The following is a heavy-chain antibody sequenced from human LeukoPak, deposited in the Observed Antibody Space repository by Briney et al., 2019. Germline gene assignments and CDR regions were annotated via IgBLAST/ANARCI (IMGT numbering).Heavy chain of an antibody. CDR1: GYTFTRYY. V-gene: IGHV1-46*01. CDR2: INPRGGST. Sequence: ASVKVSCKASGYTFTRYYMHWVGQAPGQGREWVGIINPRGGSTSNPQKFPGRLTMTRDTSTNTLSMERSRLRSEGTPEYYYACSMIVVRFGFDPWGQGTLVTVSS. CDR3: ACSMIVVRFGFDP. D-gene: IGHD3-22*01. J-gene: IGHJ5*02.